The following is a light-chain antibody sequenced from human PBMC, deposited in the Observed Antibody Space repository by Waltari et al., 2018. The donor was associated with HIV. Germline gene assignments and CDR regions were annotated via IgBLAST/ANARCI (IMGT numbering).Light chain of an antibody. Sequence: DIQMTQSPSTLSASVGDRVTITCRASQSISSWLAWYQQKPGKAPKLLIYKASSLESGVPSRFSGSGSGTEFTLTISSLQPDDFATYFCQQYHLYPVAFGQGTKVEIK. CDR1: QSISSW. CDR2: KAS. CDR3: QQYHLYPVA. V-gene: IGKV1-5*03. J-gene: IGKJ1*01.